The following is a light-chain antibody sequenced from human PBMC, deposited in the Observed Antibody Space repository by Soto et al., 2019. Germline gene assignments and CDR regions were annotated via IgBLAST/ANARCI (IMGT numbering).Light chain of an antibody. Sequence: DIQLTQSPSSLSASVGDRVTITCRASQNIGIYLNWYHQKAGKAPKLLVFGASTLQSGVPPRFSGSGSGTEFTLSIGSLQPEDFATYYCQHSYANPRTFSQGTKVDIK. CDR1: QNIGIY. CDR3: QHSYANPRT. V-gene: IGKV1-39*01. J-gene: IGKJ1*01. CDR2: GAS.